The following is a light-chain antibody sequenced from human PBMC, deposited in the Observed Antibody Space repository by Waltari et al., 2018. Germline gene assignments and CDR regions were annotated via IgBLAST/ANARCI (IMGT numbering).Light chain of an antibody. V-gene: IGLV2-14*03. CDR2: DVS. CDR1: SSDIGGYNY. Sequence: QSALTQPASVSGSPGQSITISCTGTSSDIGGYNYVSWYQQHPGKAPKLMIYDVSNRPSGASNRFSGSKSGNTASLSISGLQTEDEADYYCSSYTSTGARLFGGGTKVTVL. J-gene: IGLJ2*01. CDR3: SSYTSTGARL.